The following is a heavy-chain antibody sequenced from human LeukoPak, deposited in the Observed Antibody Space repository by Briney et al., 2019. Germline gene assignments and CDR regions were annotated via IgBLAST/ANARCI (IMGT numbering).Heavy chain of an antibody. V-gene: IGHV4-59*01. J-gene: IGHJ3*02. D-gene: IGHD6-13*01. CDR1: GGSISSYY. CDR2: TYYSGST. CDR3: ARGSGVAAAPLATGDFDI. Sequence: SETLSLTCTVSGGSISSYYWSWIRQPPGKGLEWIGYTYYSGSTNYNPSLKSRVTISVDTSKNQFSLKLSSVTAADTAVYYCARGSGVAAAPLATGDFDIWGQGTMVTVSA.